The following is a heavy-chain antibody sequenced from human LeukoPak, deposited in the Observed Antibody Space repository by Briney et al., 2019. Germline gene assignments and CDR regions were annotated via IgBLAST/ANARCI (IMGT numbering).Heavy chain of an antibody. Sequence: NASGTLSLTCAVSGGSISSSYWWSWIRQPPGKGLEWIGEIYHSGSTNYNLSLKSRVTISVDKSKNQFSLKLSSVTAADTAVYYCARDSRGYVWGSSPFDYWGQGTLVTVSS. D-gene: IGHD3-16*01. CDR1: GGSISSSYW. V-gene: IGHV4-4*02. CDR2: IYHSGST. CDR3: ARDSRGYVWGSSPFDY. J-gene: IGHJ4*02.